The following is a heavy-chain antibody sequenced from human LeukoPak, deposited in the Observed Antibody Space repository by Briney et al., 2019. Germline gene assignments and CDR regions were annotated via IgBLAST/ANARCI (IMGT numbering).Heavy chain of an antibody. CDR3: AGSDTTGYSRREWDYWYFDL. J-gene: IGHJ2*01. CDR1: EFTFSTYS. Sequence: PGGSVRLFCAASEFTFSTYSMNWVRQAPGKGLEWVSSISSGSTYIYYADSVKGRFTISRDNAKNSLYLQMNRLRAEDTAVYYCAGSDTTGYSRREWDYWYFDLWGRGTLVTVSS. D-gene: IGHD3-9*01. V-gene: IGHV3-21*01. CDR2: ISSGSTYI.